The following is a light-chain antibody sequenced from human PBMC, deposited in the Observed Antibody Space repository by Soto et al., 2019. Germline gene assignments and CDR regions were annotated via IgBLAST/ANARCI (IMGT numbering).Light chain of an antibody. J-gene: IGKJ1*01. CDR2: WGS. CDR3: MQALQTPT. CDR1: KSLLHINGYNY. V-gene: IGKV2-28*01. Sequence: DIVMTQSPLSLPVTPGEPASISCSLSKSLLHINGYNYLDWYLQKPGQSPQLLIYWGSNRASGVPDRFSGSGSGTDFTLKISRVEAEDVGVYYCMQALQTPTFGQGTKVEIK.